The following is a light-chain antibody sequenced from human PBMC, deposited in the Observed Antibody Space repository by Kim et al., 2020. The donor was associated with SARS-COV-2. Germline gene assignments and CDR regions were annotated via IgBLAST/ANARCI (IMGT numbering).Light chain of an antibody. V-gene: IGLV1-44*01. J-gene: IGLJ2*01. CDR2: SDN. CDR1: SSNIGKFS. CDR3: ASWDDTLQGI. Sequence: PGQGVTISCSGNSSNIGKFSVNWYQQLPGAAPKLLIHSDNQRPSGVPDRFSGSKSATSASLAISGLQSDDEGDYYCASWDDTLQGIFGVGTQLTVL.